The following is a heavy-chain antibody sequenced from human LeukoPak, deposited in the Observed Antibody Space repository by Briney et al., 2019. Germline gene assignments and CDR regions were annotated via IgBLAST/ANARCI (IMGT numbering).Heavy chain of an antibody. J-gene: IGHJ5*02. V-gene: IGHV7-4-1*02. D-gene: IGHD5-18*01. CDR2: INTNTGNP. Sequence: WASVKVSCKASGYTFTNYTMNWVRQAPGQGLEWMGWINTNTGNPTYAQGFTGRFVFSLDTSVSTAYLQISSLKAEDTAVYYCARANHYSYSYENWFDPWGQGTLVTVSS. CDR1: GYTFTNYT. CDR3: ARANHYSYSYENWFDP.